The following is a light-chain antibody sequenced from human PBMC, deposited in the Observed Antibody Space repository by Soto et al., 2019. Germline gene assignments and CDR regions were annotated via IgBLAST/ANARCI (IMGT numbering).Light chain of an antibody. CDR1: QSVRSN. CDR3: HQYNNWPSWT. Sequence: EIVMTQSPVTLSVSPGERATLSCRASQSVRSNLAWYQQKPGQAPSLLIYGAFTRATGIPTRFSGTGSGTEFTLTISSLQPEDFAVYYCHQYNNWPSWTFGQGTKVDI. CDR2: GAF. J-gene: IGKJ1*01. V-gene: IGKV3-15*01.